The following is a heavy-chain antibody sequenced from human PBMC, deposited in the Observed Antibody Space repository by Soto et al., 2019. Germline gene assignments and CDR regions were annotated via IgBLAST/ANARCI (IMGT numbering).Heavy chain of an antibody. D-gene: IGHD2-8*02. CDR1: GASVSNHF. J-gene: IGHJ4*02. Sequence: QVQLQESGPGLVKPSETLSLTCTVSGASVSNHFWGWLRQPPGKALEWIGWIHNSGSTNSNPSLMGRVTISVDTSKNQFSLILCSVSAADRAVYYCAGDRVLGGNCAGGLCPLIYGGQGALVTVSS. CDR3: AGDRVLGGNCAGGLCPLIY. CDR2: IHNSGST. V-gene: IGHV4-59*02.